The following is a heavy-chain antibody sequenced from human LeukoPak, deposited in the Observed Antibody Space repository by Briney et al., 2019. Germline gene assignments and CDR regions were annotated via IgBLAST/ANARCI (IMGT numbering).Heavy chain of an antibody. V-gene: IGHV3-11*01. Sequence: GGSLRLSCVASGFNFSDYYTNWIRQSPGKGLEWISYMSSRSGIIYYADSVKGRFTISRDNARNSLCLQMNSLRVDDTAVYYCAGGLLEAQGWLQWLGTVYSMDVWGQGTPVTVSS. J-gene: IGHJ6*02. CDR2: MSSRSGII. CDR1: GFNFSDYY. CDR3: AGGLLEAQGWLQWLGTVYSMDV. D-gene: IGHD5-24*01.